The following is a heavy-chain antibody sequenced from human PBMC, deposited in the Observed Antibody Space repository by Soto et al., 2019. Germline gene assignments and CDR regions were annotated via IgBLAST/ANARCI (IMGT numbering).Heavy chain of an antibody. J-gene: IGHJ3*02. CDR1: GFTFSSYG. Sequence: LSCAASGFTFSSYGMHWVRQAPGKGLEWVAVIWYDGSNKYYADSVKGRFTVSRDNSKNTLYLQMNSLRAEDTAVYYCARDRKWSGSVDAFDIWGQGTMVTVSS. CDR2: IWYDGSNK. D-gene: IGHD1-26*01. V-gene: IGHV3-33*01. CDR3: ARDRKWSGSVDAFDI.